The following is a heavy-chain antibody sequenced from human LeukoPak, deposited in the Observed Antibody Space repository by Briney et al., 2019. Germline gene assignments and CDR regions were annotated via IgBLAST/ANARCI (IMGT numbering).Heavy chain of an antibody. CDR3: ARGRRAVTTYNY. V-gene: IGHV1-8*01. CDR2: MNPNSGNT. J-gene: IGHJ4*02. D-gene: IGHD4-17*01. Sequence: ASVKVSCKASGYTFTRYDINWVRQATGQGLEWMGWMNPNSGNTGYAQKFQGRVTMTRNTSISTAYMELSSLRSEDTAVYYCARGRRAVTTYNYWGQGTLVTVSS. CDR1: GYTFTRYD.